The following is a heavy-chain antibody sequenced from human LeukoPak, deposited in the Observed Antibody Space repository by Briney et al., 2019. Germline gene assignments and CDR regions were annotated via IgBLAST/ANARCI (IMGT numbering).Heavy chain of an antibody. Sequence: PGGSLRLSCAASGFTFSSYAMSWVRQAPGKGLEWVSAISGSGGSTYYADSVKGRFTISRDNSKNTLYLQMNSLRAEDTAVYYCARGFNPWMATVTTAFDYWGQGTLVTVSS. CDR2: ISGSGGST. CDR3: ARGFNPWMATVTTAFDY. J-gene: IGHJ4*02. D-gene: IGHD4-17*01. CDR1: GFTFSSYA. V-gene: IGHV3-23*01.